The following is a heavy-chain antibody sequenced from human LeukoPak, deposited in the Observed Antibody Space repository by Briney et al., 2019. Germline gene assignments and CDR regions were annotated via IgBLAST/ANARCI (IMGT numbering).Heavy chain of an antibody. CDR1: GYTFTSYG. CDR2: TSAYNGNT. J-gene: IGHJ4*02. D-gene: IGHD3-22*01. CDR3: ARPYYYDSSGYYWDY. Sequence: ASVKVSCKASGYTFTSYGISWVRQAPGQGLEWMGWTSAYNGNTNYAQKLQGRVTMTTDTSTSTAYMELRSLRSDDTAVYYCARPYYYDSSGYYWDYWGQGTLVTVSS. V-gene: IGHV1-18*01.